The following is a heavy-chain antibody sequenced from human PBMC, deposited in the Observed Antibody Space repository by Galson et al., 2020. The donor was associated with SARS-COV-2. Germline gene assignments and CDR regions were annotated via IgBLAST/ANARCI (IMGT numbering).Heavy chain of an antibody. D-gene: IGHD2-2*01. CDR2: IGTAGDT. J-gene: IGHJ6*03. V-gene: IGHV3-13*01. CDR1: GFTFSSYD. CDR3: ARGLDCSSTSCYPDQYYYYMDV. Sequence: GGSLRLSCAASGFTFSSYDMHWVRQATGKGLEWVSAIGTAGDTYYPGSVKGRFTISRENAKNSLYLQINSLRAGDTAVYYCARGLDCSSTSCYPDQYYYYMDVWGKGTTVTVSS.